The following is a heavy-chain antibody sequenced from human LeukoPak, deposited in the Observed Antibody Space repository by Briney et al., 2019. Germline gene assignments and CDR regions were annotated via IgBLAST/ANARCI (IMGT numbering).Heavy chain of an antibody. V-gene: IGHV4-39*07. CDR1: GGSISSSSYY. CDR2: IYYSGST. J-gene: IGHJ4*02. D-gene: IGHD6-19*01. Sequence: SETLSLTCTVSGGSISSSSYYWGWIRQPPGKGLEWIGSIYYSGSTYYNPSLKSRVTISVDTSKNQFSLKLSSVTAADTAVYYCARDLNGWSVGIDYWGQGTLVTVSS. CDR3: ARDLNGWSVGIDY.